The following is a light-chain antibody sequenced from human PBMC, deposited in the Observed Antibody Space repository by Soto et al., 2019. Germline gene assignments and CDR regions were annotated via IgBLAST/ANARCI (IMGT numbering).Light chain of an antibody. V-gene: IGKV3-11*01. CDR3: QQRSNWPWT. CDR1: QSVSSN. J-gene: IGKJ1*01. CDR2: DAS. Sequence: EIVMTQSPATLSVSPGESATLXXRASQSVSSNLAWYQQKPGQAPRIXIYDASNRATGIPARFSGGGAGTDFTLTISSLEPEDFAVYYCQQRSNWPWTFGQGTKVDIK.